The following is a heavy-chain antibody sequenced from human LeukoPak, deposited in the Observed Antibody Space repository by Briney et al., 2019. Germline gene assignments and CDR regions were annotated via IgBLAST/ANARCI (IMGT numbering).Heavy chain of an antibody. CDR2: IYLRGNT. J-gene: IGHJ4*02. D-gene: IGHD1-26*01. CDR3: ARVSVGATWYLDY. CDR1: GGSISSSNW. Sequence: PSGTLSLTCAISGGSISSSNWWTWVRQPPGKGLEWVGEIYLRGNTNYNPSLESRVTISVDESKTQLSLKLSSVTAVDTAVYYCARVSVGATWYLDYWGRGTLVTVSS. V-gene: IGHV4-4*02.